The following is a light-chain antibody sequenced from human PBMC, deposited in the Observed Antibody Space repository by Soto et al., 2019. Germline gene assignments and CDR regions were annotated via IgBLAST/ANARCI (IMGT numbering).Light chain of an antibody. J-gene: IGKJ4*01. CDR1: QGIGDT. CDR3: QSCNTWPLT. Sequence: EVVRTKAPSTLSVAPGDGATLSCRASQGIGDTFALYQHKPGHTPRLLICDTFTRATGVPARLNDSRSGKEFPLSIIRLRSEDFAVYYGQSCNTWPLTFGGG. CDR2: DTF. V-gene: IGKV3-15*01.